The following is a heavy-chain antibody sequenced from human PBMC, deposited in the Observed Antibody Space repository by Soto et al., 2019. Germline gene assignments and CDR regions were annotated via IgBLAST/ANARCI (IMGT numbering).Heavy chain of an antibody. J-gene: IGHJ3*02. CDR2: VRNKGYNHAT. CDR1: GFTFSAAA. V-gene: IGHV3-73*01. CDR3: TTDRKWELHGAFDI. Sequence: GGSLRLSCAASGFTFSAAAMHWVRQASGKGLEWVGLVRNKGYNHATAYTASVKGRFTVSRDDSKNMAFLEMNSLKTEDTAVYYCTTDRKWELHGAFDIWGQGTMVTVS. D-gene: IGHD1-26*01.